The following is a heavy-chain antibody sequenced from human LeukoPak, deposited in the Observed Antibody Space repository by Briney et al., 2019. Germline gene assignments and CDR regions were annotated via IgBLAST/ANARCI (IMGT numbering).Heavy chain of an antibody. Sequence: ASVKVSCKASGYTFTNYGISWVRQAPGQGLEWMGWISAYNGNTNYAQNFQGRVTMTTDTSTSTAYMELRSLRSDDTAVYYCARDRRGVWELLRAFDIWGQGTMVTVSP. CDR3: ARDRRGVWELLRAFDI. J-gene: IGHJ3*02. CDR1: GYTFTNYG. D-gene: IGHD1-26*01. CDR2: ISAYNGNT. V-gene: IGHV1-18*01.